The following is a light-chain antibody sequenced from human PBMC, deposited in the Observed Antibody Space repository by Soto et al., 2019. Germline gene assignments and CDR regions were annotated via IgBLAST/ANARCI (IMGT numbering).Light chain of an antibody. CDR1: QTIKSY. CDR2: GAS. Sequence: DIQMTQSPSSLSASVGDRVTITCRASQTIKSYLNWYQQKPGKAPNLLISGASSLRSGVPSRSSGSGSREYLALRINSLQPEDFATYYCQRSYTTHRTVGQGTKVDIK. V-gene: IGKV1-39*01. J-gene: IGKJ1*01. CDR3: QRSYTTHRT.